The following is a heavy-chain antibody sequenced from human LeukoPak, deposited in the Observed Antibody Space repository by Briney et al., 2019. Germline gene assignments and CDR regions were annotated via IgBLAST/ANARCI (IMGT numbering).Heavy chain of an antibody. CDR1: GYTFTTYD. CDR3: ARRIRDAPTDY. V-gene: IGHV1-8*01. CDR2: MNHNSGNT. D-gene: IGHD3-10*01. J-gene: IGHJ4*02. Sequence: ASVKVSCKASGYTFTTYDLNWVRQAPGQGLEWMGWMNHNSGNTGYAQKFKGRVTITRNISITTAYMELSNLTAEDTAVYYCARRIRDAPTDYWGQGTLVTVSS.